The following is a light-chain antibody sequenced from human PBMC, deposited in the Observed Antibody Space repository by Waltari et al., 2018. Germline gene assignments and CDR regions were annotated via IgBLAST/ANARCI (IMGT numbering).Light chain of an antibody. CDR1: QSVTNLS. J-gene: IGKJ4*01. CDR2: GTS. V-gene: IGKV3-20*01. CDR3: QQYDGEVVT. Sequence: CRARQSVTNLSVTWYQQKLGQAPRLLIYGTSSRATGIPDRFSGSGSGTDFTLTISRLEPEDFAVYYCQQYDGEVVTFGGGTKVEI.